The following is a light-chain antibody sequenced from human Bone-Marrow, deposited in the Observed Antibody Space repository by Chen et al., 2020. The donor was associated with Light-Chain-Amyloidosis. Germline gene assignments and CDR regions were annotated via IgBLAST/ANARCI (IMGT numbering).Light chain of an antibody. CDR3: QVWDSSSDHWV. V-gene: IGLV3-21*04. J-gene: IGLJ3*02. CDR1: HIGSKS. CDR2: YDS. Sequence: SYVLTQPPSVSVAPGKTARITCGGNHIGSKSVNWYQQKPGQAPVLVIYYDSDRPSGIPERFSGSNSGNTATLTISRVEAGDEADYYCQVWDSSSDHWVFGGGTKLTVL.